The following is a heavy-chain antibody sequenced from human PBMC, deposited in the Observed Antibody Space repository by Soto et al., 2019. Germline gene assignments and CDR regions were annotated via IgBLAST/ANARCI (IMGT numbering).Heavy chain of an antibody. CDR1: GFTFRSYS. D-gene: IGHD6-19*01. CDR3: ARQPVSRGWYSEGTGDAFDI. J-gene: IGHJ3*02. Sequence: PGGSLRLSCADSGFTFRSYSMNWGRQAPGKGLEWVSYISSSSSTIYYADSVKGRFTISRDNAKNSLYLQMNSLRDEDTAVYYCARQPVSRGWYSEGTGDAFDIWGQGTMVPVSS. CDR2: ISSSSSTI. V-gene: IGHV3-48*02.